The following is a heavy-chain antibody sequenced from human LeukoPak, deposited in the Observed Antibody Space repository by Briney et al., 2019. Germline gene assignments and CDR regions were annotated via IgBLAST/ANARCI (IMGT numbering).Heavy chain of an antibody. CDR1: GGSISSYY. Sequence: SETLSLTCTVSGGSISSYYWSWIRQPPGKGLEWIGYIYYSGSTNYNPSLKSRVTISVDTSKNQFSLKLSSVTAADTAVYHCARDSRGYGSGSYYNFDYWGQGTLVTVSS. CDR3: ARDSRGYGSGSYYNFDY. V-gene: IGHV4-59*01. J-gene: IGHJ4*02. D-gene: IGHD3-10*01. CDR2: IYYSGST.